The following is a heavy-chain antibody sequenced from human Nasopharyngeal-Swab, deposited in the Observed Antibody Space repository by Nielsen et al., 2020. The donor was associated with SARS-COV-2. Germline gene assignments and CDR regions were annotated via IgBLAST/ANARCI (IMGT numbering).Heavy chain of an antibody. J-gene: IGHJ4*02. Sequence: LTCAASGFTFSSYAMHWVRQAPGKGLEWVAVISYDGSNKYYADSVKGRFTISRDNSKNTLYLQMNSLRAEDTAVYYCARDGVAAAGIDYWGQGTLVTVSS. D-gene: IGHD6-13*01. CDR1: GFTFSSYA. CDR2: ISYDGSNK. V-gene: IGHV3-30-3*01. CDR3: ARDGVAAAGIDY.